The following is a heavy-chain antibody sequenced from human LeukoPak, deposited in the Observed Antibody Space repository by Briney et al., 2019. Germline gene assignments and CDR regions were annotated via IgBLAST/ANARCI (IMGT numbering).Heavy chain of an antibody. CDR3: ARPTDNYAFGY. CDR2: ISSSSSYI. D-gene: IGHD5-18*01. CDR1: GFIFSSYS. Sequence: GGALRLSCAASGFIFSSYSMNWVRQAPGKGLEWVTSISSSSSYIYYADSVKGRFTISRDNAKNSLYLQMNSLRAEDTAVYYCARPTDNYAFGYWGQGTLVTVSS. J-gene: IGHJ4*02. V-gene: IGHV3-21*01.